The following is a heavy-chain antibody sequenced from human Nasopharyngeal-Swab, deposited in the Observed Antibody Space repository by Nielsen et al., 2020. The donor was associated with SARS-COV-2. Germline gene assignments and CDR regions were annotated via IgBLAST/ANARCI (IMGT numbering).Heavy chain of an antibody. Sequence: SETLSLTCSVSGDSIRTYYWNWIRQPAGKGLEWVGRIYVGGSTNNPPSLEGRVTMSVDTSKNQSSLKLSSVTADDTAVYFCARGNTVTTGYYYDLDSWGQGTKVTVSS. CDR3: ARGNTVTTGYYYDLDS. CDR1: GDSIRTYY. V-gene: IGHV4-4*07. J-gene: IGHJ6*02. CDR2: IYVGGST. D-gene: IGHD4-11*01.